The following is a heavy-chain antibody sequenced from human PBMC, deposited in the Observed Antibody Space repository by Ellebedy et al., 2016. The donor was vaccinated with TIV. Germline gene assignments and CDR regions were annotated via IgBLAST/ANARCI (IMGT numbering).Heavy chain of an antibody. D-gene: IGHD3-16*01. CDR1: GVMFRNVW. V-gene: IGHV3-7*01. CDR2: INQEGSEK. Sequence: GGSLRLXXAASGVMFRNVWMGWVRQARGEGLVWVANINQEGSEKYYADSVKGRFIISRDNAKNSSFLQMNSLRGDDAAMYYCTGRGGCNTSCSDHWGHGTVVSVSS. J-gene: IGHJ4*01. CDR3: TGRGGCNTSCSDH.